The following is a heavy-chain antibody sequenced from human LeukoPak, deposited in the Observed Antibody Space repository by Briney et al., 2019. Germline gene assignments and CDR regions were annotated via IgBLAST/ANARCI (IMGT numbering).Heavy chain of an antibody. J-gene: IGHJ3*02. V-gene: IGHV3-23*01. CDR1: GFSFANYA. CDR2: ITASGATT. Sequence: PGGSLRLPCAASGFSFANYAMTWVRQAPGEGLGWVSTITASGATTYYADSGKGRFTISRDNSGNTLYLQMNSLRAEDTAVYYCAKAPSGLIKGSFDMWGQGTMVTVSS. D-gene: IGHD6-19*01. CDR3: AKAPSGLIKGSFDM.